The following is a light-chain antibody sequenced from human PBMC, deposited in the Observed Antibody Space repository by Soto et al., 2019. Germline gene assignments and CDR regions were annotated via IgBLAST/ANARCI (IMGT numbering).Light chain of an antibody. J-gene: IGKJ3*01. CDR1: HDISNY. V-gene: IGKV1-33*01. Sequence: DIHMTQSPSSLSASVGDRVTITCQASHDISNYLNWYQQKPGKAPKILIYEASKLATGVPSRFSGSGSETYFNFTISSLQPEDVATYYCQQYNNLRTFGPGTKVEFK. CDR3: QQYNNLRT. CDR2: EAS.